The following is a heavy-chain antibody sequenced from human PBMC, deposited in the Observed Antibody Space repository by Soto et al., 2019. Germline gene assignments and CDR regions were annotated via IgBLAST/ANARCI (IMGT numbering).Heavy chain of an antibody. D-gene: IGHD2-8*01. CDR3: ARDRAVYCSNGICLEAFDI. J-gene: IGHJ3*02. CDR2: LSSRGFST. V-gene: IGHV3-23*01. CDR1: GFTFNDYA. Sequence: EVQLLESGGDLVQPGGSLRLSCAASGFTFNDYALTWVRQVPGKGLEWVSSLSSRGFSTHYAESVKGRFTISRDNIKNTVYLQMNSLRAEDTAVYYCARDRAVYCSNGICLEAFDIWGQGTLVTVSS.